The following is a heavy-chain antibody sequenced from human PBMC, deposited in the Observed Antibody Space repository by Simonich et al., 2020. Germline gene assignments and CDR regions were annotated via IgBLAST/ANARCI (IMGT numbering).Heavy chain of an antibody. CDR3: ARSHIAAAGTGYFQH. CDR1: GYTFTGYY. D-gene: IGHD6-13*01. J-gene: IGHJ1*01. Sequence: QVQLVQSGAEVKKPGASVKVSCKASGYTFTGYYMHWVRQAPGQGLEWMGWINPKSGGTNYAQKFQGRVTMTRDTSISTAYMELSSLRSDDTAVYYCARSHIAAAGTGYFQHWGQGTLVTVSS. CDR2: INPKSGGT. V-gene: IGHV1-2*02.